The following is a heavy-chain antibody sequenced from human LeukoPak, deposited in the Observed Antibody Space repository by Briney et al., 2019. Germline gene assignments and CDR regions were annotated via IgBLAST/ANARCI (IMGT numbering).Heavy chain of an antibody. J-gene: IGHJ4*02. CDR2: INHSGSA. V-gene: IGHV4-34*01. CDR1: GGPFSGYY. CDR3: ARAGGRVGQSLDFDY. D-gene: IGHD4-23*01. Sequence: PSETLSLTCAVYGGPFSGYYWSWIRQPPGKGLEWIGEINHSGSANYNPSLQSRVTISIDTSKNQFSLKVNSVTAADTAMSFCARAGGRVGQSLDFDYWGQGVLVTVSP.